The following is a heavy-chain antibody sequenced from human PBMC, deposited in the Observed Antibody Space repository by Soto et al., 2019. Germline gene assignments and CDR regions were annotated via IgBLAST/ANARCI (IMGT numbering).Heavy chain of an antibody. V-gene: IGHV3-7*01. CDR2: IKQDGSEK. CDR3: AIGTYNWNYISY. CDR1: GFTFSSYW. Sequence: EVQLVESGGGLVQPGGSLRLSCAASGFTFSSYWMSCVRQAPGKGLEWLANIKQDGSEKYYVDSVKGRFTISRDNAKNSLYLQMNSLRAEETAVYYGAIGTYNWNYISYWGQCTLVTVSS. J-gene: IGHJ1*01. D-gene: IGHD1-7*01.